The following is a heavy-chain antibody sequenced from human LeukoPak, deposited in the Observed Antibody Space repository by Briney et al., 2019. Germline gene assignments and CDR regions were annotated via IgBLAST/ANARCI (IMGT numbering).Heavy chain of an antibody. V-gene: IGHV4-34*01. CDR1: GGSFSGYY. J-gene: IGHJ4*02. D-gene: IGHD2-2*01. CDR3: ARSVVVPAAHKKYYDY. CDR2: INHSGST. Sequence: SETLSLTCAVYGGSFSGYYWSWIRQPPGKGLEWIGEINHSGSTNYNPSLKSRVTISVDTSKNQFSLKLSSVTAADTAVYYCARSVVVPAAHKKYYDYWVQGTLVTVSS.